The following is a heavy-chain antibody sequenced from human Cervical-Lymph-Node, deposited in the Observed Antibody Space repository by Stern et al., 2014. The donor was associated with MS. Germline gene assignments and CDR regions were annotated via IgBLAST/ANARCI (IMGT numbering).Heavy chain of an antibody. J-gene: IGHJ4*02. CDR3: ARDSYGDYNFDY. Sequence: EVQLVESGGGLVQPGGSLRLSCAASGFTFMTYSMSWVRQAPGKGLEWISYISSGGSTIHYADSVKGRFTISRDNARYSLYLQVNSLRAEDTAVYYCARDSYGDYNFDYWGQGTLVTVSS. CDR2: ISSGGSTI. CDR1: GFTFMTYS. V-gene: IGHV3-48*01. D-gene: IGHD4-17*01.